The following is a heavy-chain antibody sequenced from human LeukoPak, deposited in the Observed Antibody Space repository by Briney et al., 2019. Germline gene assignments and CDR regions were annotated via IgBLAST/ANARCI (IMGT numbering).Heavy chain of an antibody. CDR3: ARTPIPYYYGSGALNWFDP. V-gene: IGHV1-18*01. CDR2: ISAYNGNT. J-gene: IGHJ5*02. CDR1: GYTFTSYG. Sequence: ASVKVSCKASGYTFTSYGISWVRQAPGQGLEWMGWISAYNGNTNYAQKLQGRVTMTTDTSTSTAYMELRSLRSDDTAVYYCARTPIPYYYGSGALNWFDPWGQGTLVTVSS. D-gene: IGHD3-10*01.